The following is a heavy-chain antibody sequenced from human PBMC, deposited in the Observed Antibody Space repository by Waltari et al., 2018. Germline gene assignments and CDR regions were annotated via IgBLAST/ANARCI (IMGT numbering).Heavy chain of an antibody. CDR3: ANCDECWSGYFDY. D-gene: IGHD3-3*01. CDR1: GFTFSSYA. J-gene: IGHJ4*02. CDR2: ISGSGGST. Sequence: EVQLLESGGGLVQPGGSLRLSCAASGFTFSSYAMSWVRQAPGEGLEWVSAISGSGGSTYYADSVKGRFTISRDNAKNRLYLQMNSLRAEDTAGYYWANCDECWSGYFDYWGQGTLVTVSS. V-gene: IGHV3-23*01.